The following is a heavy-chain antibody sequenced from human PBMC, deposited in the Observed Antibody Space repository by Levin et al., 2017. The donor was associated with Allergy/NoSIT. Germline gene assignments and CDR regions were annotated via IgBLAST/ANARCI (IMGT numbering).Heavy chain of an antibody. D-gene: IGHD1-26*01. CDR1: GYTFTGYY. CDR3: ARASGYSGSTDDAFDI. Sequence: GESLKISCKASGYTFTGYYMHWVRQAPGQGLEWMGWINPNSGGTNYAQKFQGWVTMTRDTSISTAYMELSRLRSDDTAVYYCARASGYSGSTDDAFDIWGQGTMVTVSS. V-gene: IGHV1-2*04. CDR2: INPNSGGT. J-gene: IGHJ3*02.